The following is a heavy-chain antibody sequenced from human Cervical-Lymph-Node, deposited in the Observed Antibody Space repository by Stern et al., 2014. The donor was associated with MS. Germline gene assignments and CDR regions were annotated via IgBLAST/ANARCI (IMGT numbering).Heavy chain of an antibody. CDR3: AKSPY. CDR2: ISSTGNNQ. V-gene: IGHV3-30*18. CDR1: GFNFNNYG. Sequence: VHLVESVGDVVQPGRSLRLSCVASGFNFNNYGMHWVRQAPGKGLEWVATISSTGNNQYYADSVKGRFAISRDKSRNSVHLEMNSLRPEDTAVYYCAKSPYWGQGTLVSVST. J-gene: IGHJ4*02.